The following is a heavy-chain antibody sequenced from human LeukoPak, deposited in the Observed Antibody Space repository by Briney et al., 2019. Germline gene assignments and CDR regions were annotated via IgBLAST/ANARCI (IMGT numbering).Heavy chain of an antibody. J-gene: IGHJ4*02. D-gene: IGHD3-22*01. V-gene: IGHV4-38-2*01. Sequence: SETLSLTCAVSGYSISSGYYWGWIRQPPGKGLEWIGSIYHSGSTYYNPSLKSRVTISVDTSKNQFSLKLSSVTAAGTAVYYCARLPGYYDSSGSAYYFDYWGQGTLVTVSS. CDR2: IYHSGST. CDR1: GYSISSGYY. CDR3: ARLPGYYDSSGSAYYFDY.